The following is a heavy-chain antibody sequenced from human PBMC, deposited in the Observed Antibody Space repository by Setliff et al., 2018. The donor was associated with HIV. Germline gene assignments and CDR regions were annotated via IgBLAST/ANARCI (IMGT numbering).Heavy chain of an antibody. CDR3: ATAGEMATIGYSYYYMGV. V-gene: IGHV1-69*13. J-gene: IGHJ6*03. CDR2: ITPIFGTT. D-gene: IGHD3-10*01. CDR1: GGTCSRNP. Sequence: ASVKVSCKASGGTCSRNPISWVRQAPGQGHEWMGGITPIFGTTKYAQKFQGRVTITADESRTTAYLDLNSLRSEDTAVYYCATAGEMATIGYSYYYMGVWGKGTTVTVSS.